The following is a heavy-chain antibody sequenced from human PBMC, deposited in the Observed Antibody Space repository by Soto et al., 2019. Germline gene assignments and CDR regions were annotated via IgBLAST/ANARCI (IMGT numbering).Heavy chain of an antibody. CDR1: GFTFSSYD. J-gene: IGHJ4*02. D-gene: IGHD6-13*01. CDR2: IGKAGDT. CDR3: TRGAAGFDY. V-gene: IGHV3-13*01. Sequence: EVQLVESGGDLVQPGGSLRLSCAASGFTFSSYDFHWVRQTTGKGLEWVSGIGKAGDTYYAGSVKGRFTISRENAKSSLYLQMNSLRAGDTAVYYCTRGAAGFDYWGQGTLLTVSS.